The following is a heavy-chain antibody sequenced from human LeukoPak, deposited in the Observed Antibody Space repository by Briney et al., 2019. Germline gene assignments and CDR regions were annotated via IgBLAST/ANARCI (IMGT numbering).Heavy chain of an antibody. Sequence: SETLSLTCAVYGGSFSGYYWSWIRQPPGKGLEWIGEINHSGSTNYNPSPKSRVTISVDTSKNQFSLKLSSVTAADTAVYYCARGGLAVAGSGGIDYWGQGTLVTVSS. CDR1: GGSFSGYY. V-gene: IGHV4-34*01. D-gene: IGHD6-19*01. J-gene: IGHJ4*02. CDR2: INHSGST. CDR3: ARGGLAVAGSGGIDY.